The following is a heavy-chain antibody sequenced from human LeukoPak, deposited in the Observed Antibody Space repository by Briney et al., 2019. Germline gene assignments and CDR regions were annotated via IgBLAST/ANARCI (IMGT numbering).Heavy chain of an antibody. CDR1: GFTFSNYN. CDR3: ARARYCSSTNCYGAFDM. J-gene: IGHJ3*02. CDR2: ISSTSSYI. D-gene: IGHD2-2*01. Sequence: GGSLRLSCAASGFTFSNYNMDWVRQAPGKGLEWVSSISSTSSYIFYVDSVKGRFTVSGDNAKNSLYLQMSSLRAEDTAVYYCARARYCSSTNCYGAFDMWGQGTMVTVSS. V-gene: IGHV3-21*01.